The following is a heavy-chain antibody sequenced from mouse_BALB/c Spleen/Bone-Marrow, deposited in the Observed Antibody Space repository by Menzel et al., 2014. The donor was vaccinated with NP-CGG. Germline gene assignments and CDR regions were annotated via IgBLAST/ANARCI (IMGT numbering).Heavy chain of an antibody. J-gene: IGHJ1*01. V-gene: IGHV1S81*02. D-gene: IGHD1-1*01. CDR1: GYTFTSYW. Sequence: VQLQQSGAELVKPGASVKLSCKASGYTFTSYWMQRVKQRPGQGLEWIGEINPSNGRINYNEKFKSKATLTVDKSSSTAYMQLSSLTSEDPAVYYCARKYYGSSYVWYFDVWGAGTTVTVSS. CDR3: ARKYYGSSYVWYFDV. CDR2: INPSNGRI.